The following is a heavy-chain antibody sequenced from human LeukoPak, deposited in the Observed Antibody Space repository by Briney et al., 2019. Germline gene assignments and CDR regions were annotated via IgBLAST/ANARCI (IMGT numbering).Heavy chain of an antibody. CDR2: ISYDGSNK. CDR1: GLTFSSYA. V-gene: IGHV3-30*04. CDR3: AREQYYYYGMDV. Sequence: GGSLRLSCAASGLTFSSYAMRWVRQAPGKGLEWVAVISYDGSNKYYADPVKGRFTISRDNSKNTLYLQMNSLRAEDTAVYYCAREQYYYYGMDVWGQGTTVTVSS. J-gene: IGHJ6*02.